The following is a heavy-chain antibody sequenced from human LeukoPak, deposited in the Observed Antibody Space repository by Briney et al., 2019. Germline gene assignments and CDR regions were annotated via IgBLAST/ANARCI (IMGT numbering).Heavy chain of an antibody. CDR2: ISYDGSNK. V-gene: IGHV3-30-3*01. CDR3: ARVVPGYDILTGYYILPDY. Sequence: PGGSLRLSCAASGFTFSIYAMHWVRQAPGKGLEWVAVISYDGSNKYYADSVKGRFTISRDNSKNTLYLQMSSLRAEDTAVYYCARVVPGYDILTGYYILPDYWGQGTLVTVSS. D-gene: IGHD3-9*01. J-gene: IGHJ4*02. CDR1: GFTFSIYA.